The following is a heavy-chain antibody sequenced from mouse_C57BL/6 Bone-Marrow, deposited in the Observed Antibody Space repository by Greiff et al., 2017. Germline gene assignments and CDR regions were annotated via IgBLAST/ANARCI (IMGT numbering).Heavy chain of an antibody. D-gene: IGHD2-12*01. J-gene: IGHJ2*01. Sequence: QVQLQQPGAELVMPGASVKLSCKASGYPFTSYWMHWVKQRPGQGLEWIGEIDPSDSYTNYNQKFKGKSTLTVDTSSSTAYMQLSSMTSEDSEVYYCSREGYSGDFDYWGQGTTLTVSS. V-gene: IGHV1-69*01. CDR1: GYPFTSYW. CDR2: IDPSDSYT. CDR3: SREGYSGDFDY.